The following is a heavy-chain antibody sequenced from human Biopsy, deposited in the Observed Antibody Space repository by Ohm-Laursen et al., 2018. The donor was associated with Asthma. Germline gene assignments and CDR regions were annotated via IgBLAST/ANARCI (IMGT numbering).Heavy chain of an antibody. Sequence: TQTLTLTCSLSGFSLSSSGANVNWIRQPPGKALEWLARIDWEEDKFYSTSLRTRLTISKGSSEDQVVLTMTNMGPVDTATYYCTRHTDYWGPGILVTVSS. J-gene: IGHJ4*02. CDR2: IDWEEDK. D-gene: IGHD2-2*02. CDR3: TRHTDY. V-gene: IGHV2-70*04. CDR1: GFSLSSSGAN.